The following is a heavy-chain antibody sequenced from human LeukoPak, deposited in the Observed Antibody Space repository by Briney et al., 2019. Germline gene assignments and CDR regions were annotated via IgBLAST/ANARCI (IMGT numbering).Heavy chain of an antibody. V-gene: IGHV1-69*01. D-gene: IGHD3-10*01. CDR2: IIPIFGTA. CDR3: ARDGGFGGSGSYEFDY. J-gene: IGHJ4*02. Sequence: SVKVSCKASGGTFSSYAISWVRQAPGQGLEWMGGIIPIFGTANYAQKFQGRVTITADESTSTAYMELSSLRSEDTAVYYCARDGGFGGSGSYEFDYWGQGTLVTVSS. CDR1: GGTFSSYA.